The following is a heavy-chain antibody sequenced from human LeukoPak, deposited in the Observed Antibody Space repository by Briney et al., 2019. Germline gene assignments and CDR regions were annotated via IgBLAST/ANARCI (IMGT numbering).Heavy chain of an antibody. CDR1: GGSISSSSYY. CDR3: ARGETYYYGSGSYPARYYFDY. J-gene: IGHJ4*02. CDR2: IYYSGST. D-gene: IGHD3-10*01. Sequence: PSETLSLTCTVSGGSISSSSYYWGWIRQPPGKGLEWIGSIYYSGSTYYNPSLKSRVTISVDTSKNQFSLKLSSVTAADTAVYYCARGETYYYGSGSYPARYYFDYWGQGTLVTVSS. V-gene: IGHV4-39*07.